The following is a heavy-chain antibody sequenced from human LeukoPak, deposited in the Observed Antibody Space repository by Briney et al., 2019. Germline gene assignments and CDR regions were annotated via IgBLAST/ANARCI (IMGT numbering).Heavy chain of an antibody. J-gene: IGHJ4*02. V-gene: IGHV4-39*07. D-gene: IGHD3-22*01. CDR1: GGSIRSSYYY. CDR2: IYDSGST. CDR3: ATCPHYDSSGYWDY. Sequence: PSETLSLTCTVSGGSIRSSYYYWGWIRQPPGKGLEWIGSIYDSGSTYYNPSLKSRVTISVDTSKNQFSLKLSSVTAADTAVYYCATCPHYDSSGYWDYWGQGTLVTVSS.